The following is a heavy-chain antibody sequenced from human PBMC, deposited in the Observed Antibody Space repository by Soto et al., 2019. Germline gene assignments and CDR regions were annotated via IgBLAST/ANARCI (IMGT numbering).Heavy chain of an antibody. D-gene: IGHD6-19*01. V-gene: IGHV3-64D*06. CDR1: GFAFRIYT. J-gene: IGHJ4*02. Sequence: GGSLRLSCSASGFAFRIYTMLLVRQSPGKGLEYVSSISDAGGGTYYADSVKGRFTISRDDPKNTLYLQMSNLRAEDTAVYYCVTGYRTGWSAIYWGQGTLVTVSS. CDR2: ISDAGGGT. CDR3: VTGYRTGWSAIY.